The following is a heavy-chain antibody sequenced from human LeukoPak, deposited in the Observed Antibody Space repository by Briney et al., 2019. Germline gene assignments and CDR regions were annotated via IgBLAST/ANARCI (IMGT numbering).Heavy chain of an antibody. CDR1: GGTFSSYA. Sequence: ASVKVSCKASGGTFSSYAISWVRQAPGQGLEWMGWISAYNGNTNYAQKLQGRVTMTTDTSTSTAYMELRSLRSDDTAVYYCARDEATAGGINFDYWGQGTLVTVSS. D-gene: IGHD6-13*01. CDR3: ARDEATAGGINFDY. J-gene: IGHJ4*02. CDR2: ISAYNGNT. V-gene: IGHV1-18*01.